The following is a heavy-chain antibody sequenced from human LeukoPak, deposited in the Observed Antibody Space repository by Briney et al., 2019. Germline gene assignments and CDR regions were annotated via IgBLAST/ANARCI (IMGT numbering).Heavy chain of an antibody. CDR3: ARGRDIAVAEYYFDY. D-gene: IGHD6-19*01. J-gene: IGHJ4*02. Sequence: GGSLRLSCEASGFTFSSYGMHWVRQAPGKGLEWVAFIRYDGSNKYYADSVKGRFTISRDNAKNSLYLQMNSLRVEDTAVYYCARGRDIAVAEYYFDYWGQGTLVTVSS. CDR2: IRYDGSNK. CDR1: GFTFSSYG. V-gene: IGHV3-30*02.